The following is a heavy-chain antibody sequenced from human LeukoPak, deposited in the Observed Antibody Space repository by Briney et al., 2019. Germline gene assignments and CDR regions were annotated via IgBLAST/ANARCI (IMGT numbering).Heavy chain of an antibody. Sequence: PGGSLRLSCAASGCTFTTYGMNWVRHAPGEGLEWISTSSNSGSSTYYAHSAKGRFTISRDNSKNTLYLQMNSQRVEDTAVYYCARAGSSGSTGDSSGQGTLVTVSS. CDR2: SSNSGSST. D-gene: IGHD6-19*01. CDR3: ARAGSSGSTGDS. CDR1: GCTFTTYG. J-gene: IGHJ4*02. V-gene: IGHV3-23*01.